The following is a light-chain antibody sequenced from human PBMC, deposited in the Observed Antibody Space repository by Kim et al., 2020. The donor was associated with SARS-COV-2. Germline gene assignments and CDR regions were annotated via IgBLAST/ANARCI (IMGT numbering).Light chain of an antibody. CDR2: DAA. Sequence: EIVLTQSPGTLSLSPGERATLSCWASQSVSVSYLACYQQKRGQAPRLLIYDAASSAAGSPHSCSGSRSGADFTLTISSLQPEDYAVYFCQQYGTTPYTFGQGTKLEI. J-gene: IGKJ2*01. CDR1: QSVSVSY. V-gene: IGKV3-20*01. CDR3: QQYGTTPYT.